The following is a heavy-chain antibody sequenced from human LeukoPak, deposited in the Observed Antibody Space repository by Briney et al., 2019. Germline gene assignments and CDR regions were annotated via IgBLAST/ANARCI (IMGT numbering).Heavy chain of an antibody. D-gene: IGHD3-3*01. CDR2: IYYSGST. V-gene: IGHV4-39*07. J-gene: IGHJ2*01. Sequence: SETLSLTCTVSAGSISSSSYYWGWIRQPPGKGPEWIGSIYYSGSTNYNPSLKSRVTISLDTSKNQFSLKLSSVTAADTAVYYCARGVAIFGVVIRYWYFDLWGRGTLVTVSS. CDR3: ARGVAIFGVVIRYWYFDL. CDR1: AGSISSSSYY.